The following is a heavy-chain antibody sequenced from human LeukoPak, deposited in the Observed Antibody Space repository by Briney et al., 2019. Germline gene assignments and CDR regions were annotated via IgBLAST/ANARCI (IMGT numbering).Heavy chain of an antibody. CDR1: GYTFTGYY. CDR2: INPNSGGT. V-gene: IGHV1-2*02. D-gene: IGHD3-3*01. CDR3: AREYCDFWSGLHYFDY. Sequence: ASVKVSCKASGYTFTGYYMHWVRQAPGQGLEWMGWINPNSGGTNYAQKFQGRVTMTRDTSISTAYMELSRLRSDDTAVYYCAREYCDFWSGLHYFDYWGQGTLVTVSS. J-gene: IGHJ4*02.